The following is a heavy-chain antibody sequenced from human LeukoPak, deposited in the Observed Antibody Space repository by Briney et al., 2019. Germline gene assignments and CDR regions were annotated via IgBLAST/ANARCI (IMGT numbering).Heavy chain of an antibody. J-gene: IGHJ5*02. CDR3: ARVGNYYDSSGYHNWFDP. V-gene: IGHV4-59*08. CDR1: GGSINNYW. CDR2: ISYTGST. D-gene: IGHD3-22*01. Sequence: PSETLSLTCTVSGGSINNYWWSWIRQPPGKGLDWIGYISYTGSTSYNPSLKSRVTILVDTSTNQFSLKLSSVTAADTAVYYCARVGNYYDSSGYHNWFDPWGQGTLVTVSS.